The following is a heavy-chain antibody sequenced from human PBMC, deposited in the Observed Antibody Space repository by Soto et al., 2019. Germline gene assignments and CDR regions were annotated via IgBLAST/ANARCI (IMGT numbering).Heavy chain of an antibody. CDR2: ISGSGITT. V-gene: IGHV3-23*01. CDR1: GFTFSSYA. J-gene: IGHJ6*03. Sequence: PGGSLRLSCAASGFTFSSYAMSWVRQAPGRGLEWVSAISGSGITTYYADSVKGRFTISRDNSKNTLYLQVNSLRAEDTAVYYCAKDRGERYFSSTSCYDRNYYYYYYMDVWGKGTTVTVSS. D-gene: IGHD2-2*01. CDR3: AKDRGERYFSSTSCYDRNYYYYYYMDV.